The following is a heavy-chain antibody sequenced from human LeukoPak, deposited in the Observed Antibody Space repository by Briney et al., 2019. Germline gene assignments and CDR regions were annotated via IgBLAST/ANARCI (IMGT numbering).Heavy chain of an antibody. J-gene: IGHJ3*02. D-gene: IGHD2-2*02. CDR2: IYYSGST. CDR1: GGSVSSGAYY. V-gene: IGHV4-31*03. CDR3: ARVLRDIVVVPAAIAAFDI. Sequence: SETLSLTCTVSGGSVSSGAYYWNWIRQHPGKGLEWIGYIYYSGSTYYNPSLKSRVTISVDTSKNQFSLKLSSVTAADTAVYYCARVLRDIVVVPAAIAAFDIWGQGTMVTVSS.